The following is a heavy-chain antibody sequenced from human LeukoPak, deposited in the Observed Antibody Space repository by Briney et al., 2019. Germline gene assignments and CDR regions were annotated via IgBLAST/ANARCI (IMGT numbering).Heavy chain of an antibody. D-gene: IGHD3-10*01. CDR1: GYTFTSYD. CDR2: MNPNSGNT. J-gene: IGHJ4*02. CDR3: ASSAGLGRDY. Sequence: ASVKVSCKASGYTFTSYDINWVRQATGQGLEWMGWMNPNSGNTGYAQKFQGRATMTRNTSISTAYMELSSLRSDDTAVYYCASSAGLGRDYWGQGTLVTVSS. V-gene: IGHV1-8*01.